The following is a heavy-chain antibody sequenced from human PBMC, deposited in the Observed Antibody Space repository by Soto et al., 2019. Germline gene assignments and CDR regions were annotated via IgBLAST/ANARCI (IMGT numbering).Heavy chain of an antibody. J-gene: IGHJ4*02. V-gene: IGHV4-30-2*01. CDR3: ARGPTDLGILTGYYPFMDY. CDR2: IYHTGST. D-gene: IGHD3-9*01. Sequence: PSETLSLTCAVSGGSIGIGGYSWSWIRQPPGRGLEWIGYIYHTGSTYYNPSLKSRVTISVDRSKNQFSLKLSSVTAADTAVYYCARGPTDLGILTGYYPFMDYWGQGTLVTVSS. CDR1: GGSIGIGGYS.